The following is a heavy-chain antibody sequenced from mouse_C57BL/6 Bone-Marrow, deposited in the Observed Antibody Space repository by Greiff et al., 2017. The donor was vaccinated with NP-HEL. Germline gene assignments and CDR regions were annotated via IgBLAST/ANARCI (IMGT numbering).Heavy chain of an antibody. V-gene: IGHV2-3*01. CDR1: GFSLTSYG. CDR3: AKQAAQATSAWFAY. J-gene: IGHJ3*01. CDR2: IWGDGST. Sequence: VKLMESGPGLVAPSQSLSITCTVSGFSLTSYGVSWVRQPPGKGLEWLGVIWGDGSTNYHSALISRLSISKDNSKSQVFLKLNSLQTDDTATYYCAKQAAQATSAWFAYWGQGTLVTVSA. D-gene: IGHD3-2*02.